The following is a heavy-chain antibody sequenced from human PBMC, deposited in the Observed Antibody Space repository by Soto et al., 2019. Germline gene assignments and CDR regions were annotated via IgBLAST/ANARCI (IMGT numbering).Heavy chain of an antibody. V-gene: IGHV3-33*01. CDR3: ARGLAFDYYFDY. D-gene: IGHD6-19*01. CDR2: IWYDASNK. J-gene: IGHJ4*02. Sequence: GGSLRLSCAASRFTFSLYGMNWVHQAPGKGLEWVAVIWYDASNKYYADSVKGRFTISRDNSKNTLYLQMNSLRAEDTAVYYCARGLAFDYYFDYWGQGTLVTVSS. CDR1: RFTFSLYG.